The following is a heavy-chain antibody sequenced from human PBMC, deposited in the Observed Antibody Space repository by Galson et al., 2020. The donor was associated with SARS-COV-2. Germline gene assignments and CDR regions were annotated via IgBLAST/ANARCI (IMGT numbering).Heavy chain of an antibody. D-gene: IGHD3-22*01. J-gene: IGHJ5*02. CDR1: GYNLTELS. CDR3: ATAPPYYYDSSGPGGWFDP. CDR2: FDPEDGET. V-gene: IGHV1-24*01. Sequence: ASVKVSCKVSGYNLTELSMHWVRQAPGKGLEWMGGFDPEDGETIYAQKFQGRVTMTEDTSTDTAYMELSSLRSEDTAVYYCATAPPYYYDSSGPGGWFDPWGQGTLVTVSS.